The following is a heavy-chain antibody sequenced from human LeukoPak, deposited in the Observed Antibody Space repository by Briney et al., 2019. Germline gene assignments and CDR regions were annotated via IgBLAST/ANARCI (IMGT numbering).Heavy chain of an antibody. CDR2: ISGRTGST. CDR3: AKCGNSGCHLIDY. CDR1: GFTFSTNA. V-gene: IGHV3-23*01. J-gene: IGHJ4*02. D-gene: IGHD5-12*01. Sequence: GGSLRLSCAASGFTFSTNAMSWVRQAPGKGLEWVSAISGRTGSTYYSDSVKGRFTISRDNSRSTLYLQMDSLRAEDTAVYYCAKCGNSGCHLIDYWGQGTLVTVSS.